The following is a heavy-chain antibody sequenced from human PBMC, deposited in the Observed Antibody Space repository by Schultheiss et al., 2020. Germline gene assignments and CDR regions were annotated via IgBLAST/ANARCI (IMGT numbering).Heavy chain of an antibody. CDR3: ARGGYSAYARTLAY. V-gene: IGHV4-38-2*01. D-gene: IGHD5-12*01. CDR1: GFSITNGYY. Sequence: SQTLSLTCAVSGFSITNGYYWGWIRQPPGKGLEWIGEINHSGSTNYNPSLKSRVTISVDTSKNQFSLKLSSVTAADTAVYYCARGGYSAYARTLAYWGQGTLVTVSS. CDR2: INHSGST. J-gene: IGHJ4*02.